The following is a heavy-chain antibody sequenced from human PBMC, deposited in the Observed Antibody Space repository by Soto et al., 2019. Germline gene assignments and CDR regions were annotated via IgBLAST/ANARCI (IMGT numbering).Heavy chain of an antibody. V-gene: IGHV1-18*01. CDR3: AIASAGPTIDY. Sequence: QVQLVQSEAEVKKPGASVKVSCKASTYTFTNYGISWVRQAPGQGLEWMGWISAYNGDTNYAQKFQGRVTVTTDTSASTADMELRSLRSDDTAVYYCAIASAGPTIDYWGQGTLVTVSS. CDR2: ISAYNGDT. CDR1: TYTFTNYG. D-gene: IGHD6-13*01. J-gene: IGHJ4*02.